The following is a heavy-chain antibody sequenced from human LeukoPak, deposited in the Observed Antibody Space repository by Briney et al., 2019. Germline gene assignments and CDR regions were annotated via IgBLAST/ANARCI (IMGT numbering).Heavy chain of an antibody. Sequence: GGSLRLSCAASGFTFSSYSMNWVRQAPGKGLEWVSSISSSSSYIYYADSVKGRFTISRDNSKNTLYLQMNSLRAEDTAVYYCAKVFPRGSGNYWGQGTLVTVSS. V-gene: IGHV3-21*04. D-gene: IGHD3-10*01. CDR2: ISSSSSYI. J-gene: IGHJ4*02. CDR1: GFTFSSYS. CDR3: AKVFPRGSGNY.